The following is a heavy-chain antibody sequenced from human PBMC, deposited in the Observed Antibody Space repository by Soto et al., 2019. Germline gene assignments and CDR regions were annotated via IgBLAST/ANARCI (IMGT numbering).Heavy chain of an antibody. V-gene: IGHV3-23*01. CDR1: GFTFSSYA. J-gene: IGHJ4*02. CDR2: ISGSGGST. CDR3: AKARGYSGYDSAFDY. D-gene: IGHD5-12*01. Sequence: GGSLRLSCAASGFTFSSYAMSWVRQAPGKGLEWVSAISGSGGSTYYADSVKGRFTISRDNSKNTLYLQMNSLRAEATAVYYCAKARGYSGYDSAFDYWGQGTLVTVSS.